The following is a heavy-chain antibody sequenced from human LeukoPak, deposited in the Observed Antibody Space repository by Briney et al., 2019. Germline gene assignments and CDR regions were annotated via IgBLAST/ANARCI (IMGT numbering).Heavy chain of an antibody. D-gene: IGHD2-15*01. J-gene: IGHJ4*01. V-gene: IGHV4-38-2*02. Sequence: SETLSLTCTVSGYSISSGYYWGWIRQPPGQGLEWTGSIDHSGSTYYNPSLKSRITISVDTSKNQFSLKLSSVTAADTAVYYCAREYSGGNFDYWGQGTLVTVSS. CDR2: IDHSGST. CDR1: GYSISSGYY. CDR3: AREYSGGNFDY.